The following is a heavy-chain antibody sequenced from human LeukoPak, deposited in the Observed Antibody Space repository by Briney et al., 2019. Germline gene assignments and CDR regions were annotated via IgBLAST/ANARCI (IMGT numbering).Heavy chain of an antibody. Sequence: GASVKVSCKASGYTFTSYYMHWVRQAPGQGLEWMGWISAYNGNTNYAQKLQGRVTMTTDTSTSTAYMELRSLRSDDTAVYYCARDLNSSGWYRYYYYYMDVWGKGTTVTVSS. CDR3: ARDLNSSGWYRYYYYYMDV. CDR2: ISAYNGNT. CDR1: GYTFTSYY. V-gene: IGHV1-18*04. J-gene: IGHJ6*03. D-gene: IGHD6-19*01.